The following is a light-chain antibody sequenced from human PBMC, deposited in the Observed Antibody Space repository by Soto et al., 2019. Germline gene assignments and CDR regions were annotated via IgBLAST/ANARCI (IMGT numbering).Light chain of an antibody. CDR3: QQGWT. CDR1: QSISNW. Sequence: DTQMTQSPSTLSASVGDRVTITCRASQSISNWLAWYQQKPGKAPKLVIYDASSLQSGVPSRFSGNGSGTEFTLTISSLQPDDFATYYCQQGWTFGQGTKVDIK. CDR2: DAS. J-gene: IGKJ1*01. V-gene: IGKV1-5*01.